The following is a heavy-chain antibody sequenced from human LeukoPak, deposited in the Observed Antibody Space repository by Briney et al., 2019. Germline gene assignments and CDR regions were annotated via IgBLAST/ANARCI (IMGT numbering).Heavy chain of an antibody. D-gene: IGHD2-15*01. CDR2: ITSAGAT. CDR3: ARDLLGVSAIVVVVAATPYYYGMDV. CDR1: GFTVSNNY. V-gene: IGHV3-66*01. Sequence: GGPLRLSCAASGFTVSNNYMTWVRQAPGKGLDCVSVITSAGATYYADSVKGRFIISRDNSKNTLYLQMNSLRAEDTAVYYCARDLLGVSAIVVVVAATPYYYGMDVWGQETTVTVSS. J-gene: IGHJ6*02.